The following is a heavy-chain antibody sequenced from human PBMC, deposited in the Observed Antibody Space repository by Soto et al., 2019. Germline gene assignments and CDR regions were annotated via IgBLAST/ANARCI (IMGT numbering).Heavy chain of an antibody. J-gene: IGHJ5*02. Sequence: SETLSLTCSVSGGSVNSGGYYWSWIRQHPGKGLEWIGYIHYSGNTYYNPSLKSRVTTSLDTSQNQFSLKLSSVTAADTAVYYCARDVSYDGSGWANWFDPWGQGTLVTVSS. CDR2: IHYSGNT. CDR1: GGSVNSGGYY. D-gene: IGHD3-22*01. V-gene: IGHV4-31*03. CDR3: ARDVSYDGSGWANWFDP.